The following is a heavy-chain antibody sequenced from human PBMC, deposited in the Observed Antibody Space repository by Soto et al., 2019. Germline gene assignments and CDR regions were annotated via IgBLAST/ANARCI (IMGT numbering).Heavy chain of an antibody. CDR3: ARHLPGPLDAFDF. Sequence: GESLKISCKGSGYSFTSYWISWVRQMPGKGLEWMGRIDPSDSYTNYSPSFQGHVTISADKSISTAYLQWSSLKASDTAMYYCARHLPGPLDAFDFRGQGTLVTVSS. CDR1: GYSFTSYW. V-gene: IGHV5-10-1*01. J-gene: IGHJ3*01. CDR2: IDPSDSYT. D-gene: IGHD3-3*02.